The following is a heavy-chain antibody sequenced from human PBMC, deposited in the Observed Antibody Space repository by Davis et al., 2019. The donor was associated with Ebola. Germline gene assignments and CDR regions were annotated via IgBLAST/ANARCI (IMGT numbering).Heavy chain of an antibody. CDR2: SAYNGNT. CDR1: GYTFTSYG. Sequence: AASVKVSCKASGYTFTSYGISWVRQAPGQGLEWMGWSAYNGNTNYAQKLQGRVTITADESTSTAYMELRSLRSDDTAVYYCARLPESSWVDGMDVWGQGTTVTVSS. D-gene: IGHD1-14*01. J-gene: IGHJ6*02. V-gene: IGHV1-18*04. CDR3: ARLPESSWVDGMDV.